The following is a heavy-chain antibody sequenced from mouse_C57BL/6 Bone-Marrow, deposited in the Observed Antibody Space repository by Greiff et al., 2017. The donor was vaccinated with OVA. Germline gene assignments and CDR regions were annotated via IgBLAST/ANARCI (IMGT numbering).Heavy chain of an antibody. J-gene: IGHJ2*01. CDR2: INNDGSST. CDR3: ARDGDSAGFAY. V-gene: IGHV5-16*01. Sequence: DVMLVESEGGLVQPGSSMKLSCTASGFTFSDYYMAWVRQVPDKGLEWVANINNDGSSTYYLHSLQSRFIISRDNAKNMLYLQISSLRSEVTAMYYCARDGDSAGFAYWGKGTTLTVSS. CDR1: GFTFSDYY.